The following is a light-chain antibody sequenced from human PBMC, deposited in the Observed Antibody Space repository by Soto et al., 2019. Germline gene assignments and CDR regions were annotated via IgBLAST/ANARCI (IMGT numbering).Light chain of an antibody. CDR2: DAS. V-gene: IGKV1-13*02. Sequence: AIQLTQSPSSLSASVGDRVTITFRASQGISSALAWYQQKPGKAPKLLIYDASSLESGVPSRFSGSGSGTDFTLTISSLQPEDFATYYCQQFNSYLPTFGQGTRLEIK. CDR1: QGISSA. J-gene: IGKJ5*01. CDR3: QQFNSYLPT.